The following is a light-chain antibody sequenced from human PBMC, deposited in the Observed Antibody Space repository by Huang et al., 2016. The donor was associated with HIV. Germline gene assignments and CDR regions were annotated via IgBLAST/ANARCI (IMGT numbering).Light chain of an antibody. V-gene: IGKV3D-11*02. CDR1: QSVSSY. CDR2: DAS. CDR3: QQRSNWPFT. Sequence: EIVLTQSPATLSLSPGERATLSYRASQSVSSYLAWYQQKPGQAPRLLIYDASNRATGIPARFSGSGPGTDFTLTISSLEPEDFAVYYCQQRSNWPFTFGQGTRLEIK. J-gene: IGKJ5*01.